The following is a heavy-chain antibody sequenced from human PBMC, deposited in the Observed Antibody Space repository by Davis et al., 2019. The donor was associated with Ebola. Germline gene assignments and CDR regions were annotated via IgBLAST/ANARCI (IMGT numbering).Heavy chain of an antibody. CDR3: ARDFYDGSGPHKVIDNGWLDP. CDR1: GASISSRSYY. V-gene: IGHV4-39*07. CDR2: FSYGDNTH. J-gene: IGHJ5*02. D-gene: IGHD3-22*01. Sequence: MPSETLSLTCTVSGASISSRSYYWGWIRQPPGKGLEWVGSFSYGDNTHYYNPSLRSRVTISVDTSRNQFSLRLISVTAADTAIYYCARDFYDGSGPHKVIDNGWLDPWGQGIQVTVSS.